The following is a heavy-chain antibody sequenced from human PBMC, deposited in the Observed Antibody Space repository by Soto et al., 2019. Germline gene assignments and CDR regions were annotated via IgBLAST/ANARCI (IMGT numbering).Heavy chain of an antibody. CDR2: IIPIFGTA. J-gene: IGHJ5*02. CDR1: GGTFSSYA. D-gene: IGHD2-15*01. Sequence: SVKVSCKASGGTFSSYAISWVRQAPGQGLEWMGVIIPIFGTANYAQKFQGRVTITADKSTSTAYMELSSLRSEDTAVYYCARTNVEDSVVVVAATPGWCDPWGQGTLVTVSS. CDR3: ARTNVEDSVVVVAATPGWCDP. V-gene: IGHV1-69*06.